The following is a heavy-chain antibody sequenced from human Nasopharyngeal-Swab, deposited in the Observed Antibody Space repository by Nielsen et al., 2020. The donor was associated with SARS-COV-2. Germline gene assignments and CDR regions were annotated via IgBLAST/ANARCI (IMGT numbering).Heavy chain of an antibody. J-gene: IGHJ5*02. CDR2: IYSGGST. Sequence: GESLKISCAASGFTVSSNYMSWVRQAPGTGLEWVSVIYSGGSTYYADSVKGRFTISRDNSKNTLYLQMNSLRAEDTAVYYCARDLWFGDWGQGTLVTVSS. CDR3: ARDLWFGD. CDR1: GFTVSSNY. V-gene: IGHV3-53*01.